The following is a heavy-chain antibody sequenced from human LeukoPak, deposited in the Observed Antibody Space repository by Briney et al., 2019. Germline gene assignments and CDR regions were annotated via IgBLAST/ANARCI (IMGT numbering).Heavy chain of an antibody. CDR1: GFTFSSYA. Sequence: GGSLRLSCAASGFTFSSYAMSWVRQAPGKGLEWVSAISGSGGSSYYADSVKGRFTISRDNSKNTLYLQMNSLRAEDTAVYYCAKSMGIQLWLGDYWGQGTLVTVSS. D-gene: IGHD5-18*01. J-gene: IGHJ4*02. CDR3: AKSMGIQLWLGDY. V-gene: IGHV3-23*01. CDR2: ISGSGGSS.